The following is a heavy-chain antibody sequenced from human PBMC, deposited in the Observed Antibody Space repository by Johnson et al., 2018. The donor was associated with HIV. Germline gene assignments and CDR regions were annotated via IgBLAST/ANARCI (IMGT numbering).Heavy chain of an antibody. D-gene: IGHD6-19*01. J-gene: IGHJ3*02. CDR3: ARAQFAVDDAFDI. CDR2: ISYDGINK. V-gene: IGHV3-30-3*01. CDR1: GITFSSNS. Sequence: QVQLVESGGGAVQPGRSLRLSCAASGITFSSNSMHWVRQVPGKGLEWVAFISYDGINKHYADSVKGRFTISRDNSKNMLYLQMNSLRAGDTAVYYWARAQFAVDDAFDIWGQGTMVTVSS.